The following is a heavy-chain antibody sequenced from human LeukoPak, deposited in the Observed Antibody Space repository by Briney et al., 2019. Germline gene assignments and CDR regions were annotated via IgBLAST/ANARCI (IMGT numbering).Heavy chain of an antibody. CDR2: IGGSGGST. D-gene: IGHD3-22*01. J-gene: IGHJ4*02. CDR1: GFTFSSYA. V-gene: IGHV3-23*01. Sequence: GGSLRLSCAASGFTFSSYAMSWVRQAPGKGLEWVSAIGGSGGSTYYADSVKGRFTISRDNSKNTLYLQMNSLRAEDTAVYYCAKDYYDSSGYPYWGQGTLVTVSS. CDR3: AKDYYDSSGYPY.